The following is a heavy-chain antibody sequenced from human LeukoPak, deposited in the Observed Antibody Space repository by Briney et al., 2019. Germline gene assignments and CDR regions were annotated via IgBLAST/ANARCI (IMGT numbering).Heavy chain of an antibody. J-gene: IGHJ4*02. CDR3: AKGLERWLQSPFDY. Sequence: GGSLRLSCAASGFTFGSSAMCWVRQAPGKGLEWVSLISGSGGSTDYADSVKGRFTISRDNSKNTLYLQMNSLRAEDTAVYYCAKGLERWLQSPFDYWGQGTLVTVSS. D-gene: IGHD5-24*01. CDR1: GFTFGSSA. CDR2: ISGSGGST. V-gene: IGHV3-23*01.